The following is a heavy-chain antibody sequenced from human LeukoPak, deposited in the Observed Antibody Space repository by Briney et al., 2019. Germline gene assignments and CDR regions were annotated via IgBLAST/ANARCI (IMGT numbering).Heavy chain of an antibody. D-gene: IGHD3-22*01. J-gene: IGHJ4*02. CDR1: GFTFDDYA. CDR2: ISWNSGSI. Sequence: GGSLRLSCAASGFTFDDYAMHWVRQAPGKGLEWVSGISWNSGSIGYADSVKGRFTISRDNAKNSLYLQMNSLRAEDTALYYCAKATTMIVGPFDYWGQGTLVTVSP. CDR3: AKATTMIVGPFDY. V-gene: IGHV3-9*01.